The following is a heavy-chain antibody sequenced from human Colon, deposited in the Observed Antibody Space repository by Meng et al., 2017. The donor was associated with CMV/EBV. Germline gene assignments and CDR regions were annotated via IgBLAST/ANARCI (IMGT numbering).Heavy chain of an antibody. CDR2: FIPILGAE. Sequence: GGSLRLSCKYFGYSFTNCWIDWVRQAPGHGLEWMGRFIPILGAENYAQKFQGRVTITADKSTSTAYMELSSLTSEDTAVYYCATGWSSYSSGWSRLDHWGQGTLVTVSS. CDR1: GYSFTNCW. V-gene: IGHV1-69*08. J-gene: IGHJ4*02. D-gene: IGHD6-19*01. CDR3: ATGWSSYSSGWSRLDH.